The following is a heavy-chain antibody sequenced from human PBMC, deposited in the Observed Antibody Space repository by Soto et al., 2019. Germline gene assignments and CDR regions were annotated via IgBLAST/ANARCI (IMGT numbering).Heavy chain of an antibody. V-gene: IGHV3-23*01. CDR1: GCTFSGSA. J-gene: IGHJ2*01. D-gene: IGHD6-6*01. Sequence: EVQLLESGGGLVQPGGSLRLSCAASGCTFSGSAMYWVRQAPWKGLEWVSAISGSGGTTYHADSVKGRFTISRDNSKNTLFLQMNSLRAEDTAVYYCAKDTSSSTWYFDLWGRGTLVTVSS. CDR3: AKDTSSSTWYFDL. CDR2: ISGSGGTT.